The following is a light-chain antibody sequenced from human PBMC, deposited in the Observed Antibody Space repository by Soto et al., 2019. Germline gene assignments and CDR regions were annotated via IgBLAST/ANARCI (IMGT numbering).Light chain of an antibody. Sequence: EIVMTQSTATLSVSPGERATLSCRASQPVGNNLAWFQQKPGQAPRLLIYGASTRATGVPARFSGSGSVTDFTLTISSLQSEDVAVYYCQQYNHWRTFGQGTTVEI. CDR3: QQYNHWRT. CDR1: QPVGNN. J-gene: IGKJ1*01. V-gene: IGKV3-15*01. CDR2: GAS.